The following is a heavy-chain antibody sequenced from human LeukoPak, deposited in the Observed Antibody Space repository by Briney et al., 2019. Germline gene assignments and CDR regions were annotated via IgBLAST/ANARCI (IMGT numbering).Heavy chain of an antibody. CDR1: GGSISNSRDY. V-gene: IGHV4-39*01. J-gene: IGHJ4*02. CDR2: IYYSGST. D-gene: IGHD3-10*01. CDR3: ARQVVGPYYYGSGSHTDY. Sequence: SETLSLTCTVSGGSISNSRDYWAWIRQPPGKGLEWIANIYYSGSTYYSPSLKSRVTISVDTSKNQFSLKLSSVTAADTAVYYCARQVVGPYYYGSGSHTDYWGQGTLVTVSS.